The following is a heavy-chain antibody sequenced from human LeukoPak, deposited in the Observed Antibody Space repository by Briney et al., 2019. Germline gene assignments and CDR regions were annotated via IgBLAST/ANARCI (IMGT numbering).Heavy chain of an antibody. CDR2: ISGSGGST. V-gene: IGHV3-23*01. J-gene: IGHJ3*02. CDR3: AKDSDCTNGVCYYAFDI. Sequence: GGSLRLSCAASGFTFSSYGMSWVRQAPGKGLEWVSAISGSGGSTYYADSVKGRFTISRDNSKNTLYLQMNSLRAEDTAVYYCAKDSDCTNGVCYYAFDIWGQGTMVTVSS. D-gene: IGHD2-8*01. CDR1: GFTFSSYG.